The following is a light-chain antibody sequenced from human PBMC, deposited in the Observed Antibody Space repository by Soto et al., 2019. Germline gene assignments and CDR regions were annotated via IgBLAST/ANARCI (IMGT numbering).Light chain of an antibody. CDR3: TSLRVTHLYG. Sequence: QSVLTQPASVSGSPGQTITISCTGTSSDVGRYNTVSCYQHHPGKAPKLIIYEVTHRPAGISDRFSASKSGNTASLTISGLQAEDEADDYCTSLRVTHLYGFGSRTTATVL. J-gene: IGLJ1*01. CDR1: SSDVGRYNT. V-gene: IGLV2-14*01. CDR2: EVT.